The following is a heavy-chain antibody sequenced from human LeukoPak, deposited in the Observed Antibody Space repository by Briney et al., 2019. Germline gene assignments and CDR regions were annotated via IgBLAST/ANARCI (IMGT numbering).Heavy chain of an antibody. V-gene: IGHV1-69*05. D-gene: IGHD6-13*01. J-gene: IGHJ6*03. CDR3: AREKRQQRGPSGNYNYYMDV. Sequence: GASVKVSCKASGGTFSIYVISWARQAPGQGLEWLGGIIPIFGTANYAQEFQGGVTITTDESTGTAYMELNSLRSEDTAVYYCAREKRQQRGPSGNYNYYMDVWGKGTTVTVSS. CDR1: GGTFSIYV. CDR2: IIPIFGTA.